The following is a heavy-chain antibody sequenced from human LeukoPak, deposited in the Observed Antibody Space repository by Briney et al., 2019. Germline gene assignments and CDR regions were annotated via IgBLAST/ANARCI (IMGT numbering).Heavy chain of an antibody. D-gene: IGHD3-22*01. V-gene: IGHV4-61*02. Sequence: SETLSLTCTVAGGSISSGSYYWSWIRQPAGKGLEWIGRIYTSGSTNYNPSPKSRVTISVDTSKNQFSLKLSSVTAADTAVYYCARDRSMIVTNWGQGTLVTVSS. J-gene: IGHJ4*02. CDR1: GGSISSGSYY. CDR3: ARDRSMIVTN. CDR2: IYTSGST.